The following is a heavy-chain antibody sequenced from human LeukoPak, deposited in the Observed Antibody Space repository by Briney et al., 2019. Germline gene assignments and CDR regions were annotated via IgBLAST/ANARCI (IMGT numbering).Heavy chain of an antibody. CDR3: SGESGAFCPFGY. Sequence: PSETLSLTCGVSGGSISSTNWWSCVRQPPGQGLEWIGEVSLTGETNYNPSLNGRVTMSLDGSRNQLSLTLTSVTAADTAIYYCSGESGAFCPFGYWGQGTLVIVPP. V-gene: IGHV4-4*02. CDR1: GGSISSTNW. D-gene: IGHD1-26*01. J-gene: IGHJ4*02. CDR2: VSLTGET.